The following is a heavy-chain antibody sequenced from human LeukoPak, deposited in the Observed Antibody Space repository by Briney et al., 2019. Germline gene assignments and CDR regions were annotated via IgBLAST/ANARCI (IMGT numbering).Heavy chain of an antibody. D-gene: IGHD6-6*01. J-gene: IGHJ4*02. CDR3: ARPFGTSSGFDY. Sequence: KTSETLSLTCTVSGGSISSGNYYWSWIRQPPGKGLEWIGGLSYTGSSYYNPSLKSPVTISGDTSKNQFSLKVRSVTAADTAVYYCARPFGTSSGFDYWGQGILVTVSS. CDR2: LSYTGSS. CDR1: GGSISSGNYY. V-gene: IGHV4-39*01.